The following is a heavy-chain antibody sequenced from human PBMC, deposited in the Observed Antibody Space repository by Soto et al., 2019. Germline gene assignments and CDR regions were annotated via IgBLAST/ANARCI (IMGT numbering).Heavy chain of an antibody. V-gene: IGHV3-23*01. CDR1: GFTFSSYA. Sequence: GGSLRLSCAASGFTFSSYAMSWVRQAPGKGLEWVSAISGSGGSTYYADSVKGRFTISRDNSKNTLYLQMNSLRAEDTAVYYCAKVGSSSWYSSYDDYYYGMDVWGQGTTVTVSS. D-gene: IGHD6-13*01. J-gene: IGHJ6*02. CDR3: AKVGSSSWYSSYDDYYYGMDV. CDR2: ISGSGGST.